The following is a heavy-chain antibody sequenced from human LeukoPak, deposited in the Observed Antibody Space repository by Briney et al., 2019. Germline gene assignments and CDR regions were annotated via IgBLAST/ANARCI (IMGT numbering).Heavy chain of an antibody. Sequence: SETLSLTCTVSGGSISSSSYYWGWIRQPPGKGLEWIGSIYYSGSTYYNPSLKSRVTISVDTSKNQFSLKLSSVTAADTAVYYCARHLDGDFWSPIDYYYMDVWGKGTTVTVSS. CDR2: IYYSGST. V-gene: IGHV4-39*01. D-gene: IGHD3-3*01. J-gene: IGHJ6*03. CDR3: ARHLDGDFWSPIDYYYMDV. CDR1: GGSISSSSYY.